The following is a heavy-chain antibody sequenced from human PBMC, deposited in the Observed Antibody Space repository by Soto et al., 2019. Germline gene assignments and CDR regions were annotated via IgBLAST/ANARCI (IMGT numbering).Heavy chain of an antibody. Sequence: SETLSLTCTVSGGSISSGGYYWSWIRQHPGKGLEWIGYIYYSGSTYYNPSLKSRVTISVVTSKNQFSLKLSSVTAADTAVYYCARDLLPTTYYYYGMDVWGQGTTVTVSS. J-gene: IGHJ6*02. CDR2: IYYSGST. CDR3: ARDLLPTTYYYYGMDV. CDR1: GGSISSGGYY. V-gene: IGHV4-31*03. D-gene: IGHD2-15*01.